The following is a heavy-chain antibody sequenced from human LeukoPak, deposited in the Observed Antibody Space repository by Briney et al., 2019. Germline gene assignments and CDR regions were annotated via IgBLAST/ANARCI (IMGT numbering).Heavy chain of an antibody. CDR2: MNPNSGNT. CDR3: ARDEGAKIAFHI. J-gene: IGHJ3*02. CDR1: GYTFTSYD. V-gene: IGHV1-8*03. D-gene: IGHD1-26*01. Sequence: GASVTVSCTASGYTFTSYDTNWVRQATGQGREWMGWMNPNSGNTGYAQKFQGRVTITRNTSISTAYMELSSLRSDDTAVYYCARDEGAKIAFHIWGQGTMVTVSS.